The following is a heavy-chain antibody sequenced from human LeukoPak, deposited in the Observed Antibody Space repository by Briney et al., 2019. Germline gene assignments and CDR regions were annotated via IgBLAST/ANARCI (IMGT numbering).Heavy chain of an antibody. V-gene: IGHV1-69*13. Sequence: SVKVSCKASGGTFISYALSWVRQAPGQGLEWMGGIIPIFGTANYAQKFQGRVTITADESTSTAYMELSSLRSEDTAVYYCAYQMEVVAATPLWFDPWGQEPWSPSPQ. CDR1: GGTFISYA. CDR3: AYQMEVVAATPLWFDP. CDR2: IIPIFGTA. D-gene: IGHD2-15*01. J-gene: IGHJ5*02.